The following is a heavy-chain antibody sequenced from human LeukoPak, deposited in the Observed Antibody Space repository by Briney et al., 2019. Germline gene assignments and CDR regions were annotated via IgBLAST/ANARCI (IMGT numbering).Heavy chain of an antibody. CDR2: IYYSGST. CDR3: ARGRTYAYYYDSSGYSRWVY. CDR1: GGSISSSSYY. J-gene: IGHJ4*02. V-gene: IGHV4-39*07. Sequence: PSETLSLTCTVSGGSISSSSYYWGWLRQPPGKGLEWIGSIYYSGSTYYNPSLKSRVTISVDTSKNQFSLKLSSVTAADTAVYYCARGRTYAYYYDSSGYSRWVYWGQGTLVTVSS. D-gene: IGHD3-22*01.